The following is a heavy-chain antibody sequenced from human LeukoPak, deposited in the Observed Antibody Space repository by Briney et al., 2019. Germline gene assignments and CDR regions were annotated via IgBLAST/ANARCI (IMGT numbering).Heavy chain of an antibody. D-gene: IGHD2-2*01. V-gene: IGHV1-2*02. CDR3: ARDRIVVVPAAMRGYYYYGMDV. Sequence: ASGKVSCKASGYTFTGYYMHWVRQAPGQGLEWMGWFNTNSGGTNYAQKFQGRVTMTRDTSISTAYMELSRLRSDDTAVYYCARDRIVVVPAAMRGYYYYGMDVWGQGTTVTVFS. J-gene: IGHJ6*02. CDR1: GYTFTGYY. CDR2: FNTNSGGT.